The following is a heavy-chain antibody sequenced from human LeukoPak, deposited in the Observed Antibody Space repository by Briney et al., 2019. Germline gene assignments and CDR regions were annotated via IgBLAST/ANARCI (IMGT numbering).Heavy chain of an antibody. V-gene: IGHV3-48*03. Sequence: PGGSLRLSCAASGFTFSSYEMNWVRQAPGKGLEWVSYISSSGSTRTYADSVKGRFTISRDNAKNSLYLEMNSLRADDTAVYYCARNAYCDSTNCYAWFDPWGQGTLVTVSS. CDR3: ARNAYCDSTNCYAWFDP. CDR2: ISSSGSTR. D-gene: IGHD2-2*01. J-gene: IGHJ5*02. CDR1: GFTFSSYE.